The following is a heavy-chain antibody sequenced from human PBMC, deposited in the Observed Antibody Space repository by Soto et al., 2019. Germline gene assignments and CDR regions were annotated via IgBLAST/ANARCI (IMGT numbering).Heavy chain of an antibody. CDR3: AKDYDLWSAGVNPYFDS. CDR1: GFTFAHYA. D-gene: IGHD3-3*01. J-gene: IGHJ4*02. CDR2: MSHDENRK. V-gene: IGHV3-30*18. Sequence: GGSLRLSCAASGFTFAHYAVHWVRHSPGKGLEWVAFMSHDENRKLYSDSVKGRFTISRDNSKSTLYLQMSRLRAEDTAVYYCAKDYDLWSAGVNPYFDSWGLGTLVTVSS.